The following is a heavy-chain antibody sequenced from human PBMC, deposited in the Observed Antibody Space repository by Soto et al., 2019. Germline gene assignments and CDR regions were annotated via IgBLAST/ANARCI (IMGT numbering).Heavy chain of an antibody. CDR3: ARDKGGLDY. V-gene: IGHV3-33*01. D-gene: IGHD3-16*01. CDR2: IWYDGSNK. CDR1: GFTFSSYG. Sequence: QVQLVESGGGVVQPGRSLRLSCAASGFTFSSYGMHWVRQAPGKGLGWVAVIWYDGSNKYYADSVKGRFTISRDNSKNTLYLQMNSLRAEDTAVYYCARDKGGLDYWGQGTLVTVSS. J-gene: IGHJ4*02.